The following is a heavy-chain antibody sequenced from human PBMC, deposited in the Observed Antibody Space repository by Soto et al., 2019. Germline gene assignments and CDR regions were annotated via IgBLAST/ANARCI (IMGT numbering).Heavy chain of an antibody. CDR2: IIPIFGTA. CDR3: ASWDLKTGQLYYYCGMDV. J-gene: IGHJ6*02. V-gene: IGHV1-69*13. CDR1: GGTFSSYA. D-gene: IGHD1-26*01. Sequence: ASVKVSCKASGGTFSSYAISWVRQAPGQGLEWMGGIIPIFGTANYAQKFQGRVTITADESTSTAYMELSSLRSEDTAVYYCASWDLKTGQLYYYCGMDVWGQGTTVTVSS.